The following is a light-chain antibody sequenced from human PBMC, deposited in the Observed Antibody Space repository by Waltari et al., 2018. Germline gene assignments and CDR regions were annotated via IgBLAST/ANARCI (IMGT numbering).Light chain of an antibody. CDR1: HVVGGTV. V-gene: IGKV3-20*01. CDR2: GAS. Sequence: GGAIHVVGGTVAWYQTKPGQALRRLMYGASIKAPGTPYRFSGTGSGTDFSLTISRLEPEDFAVDYCQHYGRLPATVGQGTKVEIK. CDR3: QHYGRLPAT. J-gene: IGKJ1*01.